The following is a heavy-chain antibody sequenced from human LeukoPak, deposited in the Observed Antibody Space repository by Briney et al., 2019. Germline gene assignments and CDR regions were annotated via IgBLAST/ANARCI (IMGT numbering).Heavy chain of an antibody. V-gene: IGHV1-18*01. CDR3: GKTNDAQKLQSTVTMNTDTSTSTAYMELRSLRSDDTAVYYCARDSPSRHFDWFLTQFDY. CDR1: GYTFTSYG. D-gene: IGHD3-10*01. CDR2: INAYNGNT. J-gene: IGHJ4*02. Sequence: ASVKVSCKASGYTFTSYGISWVRQARGQGREWMGWINAYNGNTNYAQKLQGRGTMNTDTSKSKAYIDASSHRSAHTAIDYRGKTNDAQKLQSTVTMNTDTSTSTAYMELRSLRSDDTAVYYCARDSPSRHFDWFLTQFDYWGQGTLVAVSS.